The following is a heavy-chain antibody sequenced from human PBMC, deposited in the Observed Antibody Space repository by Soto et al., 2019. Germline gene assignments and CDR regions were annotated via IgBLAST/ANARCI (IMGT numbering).Heavy chain of an antibody. CDR3: ARGTTVVTSNFDY. V-gene: IGHV3-21*01. CDR2: ISSSSSYI. D-gene: IGHD4-17*01. J-gene: IGHJ4*02. CDR1: GFTFSSYS. Sequence: LRLSCAASGFTFSSYSMSWVRQAPGKGLEWVSSISSSSSYIYYADSVKGRFTISRDNAKNSLYLQMNSQRVEDTAVYYCARGTTVVTSNFDYWGQGALVTVSS.